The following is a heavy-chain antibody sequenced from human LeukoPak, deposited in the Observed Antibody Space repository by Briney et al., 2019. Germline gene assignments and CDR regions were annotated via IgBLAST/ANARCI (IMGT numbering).Heavy chain of an antibody. CDR2: INIDGSSG. CDR3: AKDISATKPYYADY. Sequence: PGGSLRLSCAASGFTFRSYWMHWVRQAPGKGLVWVSRINIDGSSGSYADSVEGRFTISRDNSKNTVYLQMNTLRAEDTAVYYCAKDISATKPYYADYWGQGTLVTVSS. V-gene: IGHV3-74*01. D-gene: IGHD6-13*01. CDR1: GFTFRSYW. J-gene: IGHJ4*02.